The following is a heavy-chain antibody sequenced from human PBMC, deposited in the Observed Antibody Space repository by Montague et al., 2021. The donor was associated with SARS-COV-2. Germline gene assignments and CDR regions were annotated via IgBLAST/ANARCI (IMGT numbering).Heavy chain of an antibody. V-gene: IGHV1-69*13. D-gene: IGHD3-22*01. CDR3: ARGNYYDSSVVDYFDY. Sequence: SVKVSCKASGGTFSSYTISWVRQAPGQGLEWMGGIIPIFDTTNYXQRFQGRVTITADESTSTAYMELSSLRSEDTAVYYCARGNYYDSSVVDYFDYWGQGTLVTVSS. CDR1: GGTFSSYT. J-gene: IGHJ4*02. CDR2: IIPIFDTT.